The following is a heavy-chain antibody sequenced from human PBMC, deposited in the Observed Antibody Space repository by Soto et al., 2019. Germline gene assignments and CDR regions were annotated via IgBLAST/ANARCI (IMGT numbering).Heavy chain of an antibody. CDR3: ASPAQYFISATCLPNFDY. D-gene: IGHD3-9*01. V-gene: IGHV3-30-3*01. J-gene: IGHJ4*02. CDR1: GFTFSDYA. CDR2: ISNDGTNK. Sequence: QVHLVESGGGVVQPGRPLNLSCAASGFTFSDYALHWVRQAPGKGLEWVAAISNDGTNKHYPDSVKGRFTISRDNSKNTLYLQMNSLRAEDLSVYYCASPAQYFISATCLPNFDYGGQGALVPVSS.